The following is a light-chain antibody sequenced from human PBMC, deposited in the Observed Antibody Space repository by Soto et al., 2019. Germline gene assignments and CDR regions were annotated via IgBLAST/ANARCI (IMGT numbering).Light chain of an antibody. V-gene: IGKV3-15*01. CDR3: QQYNKWPYT. CDR1: QSVGRN. J-gene: IGKJ2*01. CDR2: GTS. Sequence: EIVMTQSPVALSVSPGESAALSCRASQSVGRNFAWYQQRPGQAPRVLIYGTSTRATGVPARFSGSGSGTDFTLTSSSPQSEDFAVYYCQQYNKWPYTFGQGTRLEIK.